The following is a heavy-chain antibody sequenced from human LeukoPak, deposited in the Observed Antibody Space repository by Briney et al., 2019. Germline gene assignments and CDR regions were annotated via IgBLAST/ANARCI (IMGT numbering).Heavy chain of an antibody. CDR1: GGSFSGYY. Sequence: PSETLSLTCAVYGGSFSGYYWSWIRQPPGKGLEWIGEINHSGSTNYNPSLKSRVTISVDTSKNQFSLKLSSVTAADTAVYYCARRDRLRRWFDPWGQGTLVTVSS. D-gene: IGHD5-18*01. CDR3: ARRDRLRRWFDP. CDR2: INHSGST. J-gene: IGHJ5*02. V-gene: IGHV4-34*01.